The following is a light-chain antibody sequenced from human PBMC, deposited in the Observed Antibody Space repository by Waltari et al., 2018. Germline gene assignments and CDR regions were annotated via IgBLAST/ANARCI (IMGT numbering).Light chain of an antibody. Sequence: SYVLNQPPSVSVAPGKTDRISCGGTSLGTKTVHWYQQKPGQAPVLVIHYDSGRPSGIPELFSGSTSGNTATLTIKWVEAGDEAEYFCQVWDFTQGVFGGGTKLTVL. CDR2: YDS. V-gene: IGLV3-21*04. J-gene: IGLJ3*02. CDR3: QVWDFTQGV. CDR1: SLGTKT.